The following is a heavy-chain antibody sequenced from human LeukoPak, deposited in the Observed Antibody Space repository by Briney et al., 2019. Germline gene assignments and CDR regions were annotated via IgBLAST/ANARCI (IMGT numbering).Heavy chain of an antibody. Sequence: ASVTVSCTASGYTFTSYGISWVRQAPGQGLEWMGWISAYNGNTNYAQKFQGRVTMTTDTSTSTAYMELRSLRSDDTAVYYCARDAKDIVVVVAAKAVRFDPWGQGTLVTVSS. CDR2: ISAYNGNT. J-gene: IGHJ5*02. V-gene: IGHV1-18*01. CDR3: ARDAKDIVVVVAAKAVRFDP. D-gene: IGHD2-15*01. CDR1: GYTFTSYG.